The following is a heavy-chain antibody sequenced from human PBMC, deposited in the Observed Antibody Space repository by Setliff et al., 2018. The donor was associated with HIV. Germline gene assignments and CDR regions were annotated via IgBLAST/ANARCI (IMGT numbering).Heavy chain of an antibody. D-gene: IGHD6-13*01. CDR1: GFTFRDYW. Sequence: GGSLRLSCAGSGFTFRDYWMHWVRQTPGKGLVWVARIDNDGRDTDYADSVRGRFTISRDNTKNSLYLQMNNLRAEDTAVYYCAKTTPSSIRSPYYYYMDVWGKGTTVTVS. V-gene: IGHV3-74*01. CDR2: IDNDGRDT. CDR3: AKTTPSSIRSPYYYYMDV. J-gene: IGHJ6*03.